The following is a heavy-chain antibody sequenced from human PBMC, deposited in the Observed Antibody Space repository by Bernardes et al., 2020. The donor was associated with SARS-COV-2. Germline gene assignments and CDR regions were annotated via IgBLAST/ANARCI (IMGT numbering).Heavy chain of an antibody. J-gene: IGHJ3*02. V-gene: IGHV1-69*06. Sequence: GQGLEWMGWIIPIFGTANYAQKFQGRVTITADKSTSTDYMELCSLRSEDTAVYDCARGRDIEMAYAFDIWGQGTMGTVS. CDR3: ARGRDIEMAYAFDI. CDR2: IIPIFGTA. D-gene: IGHD3-16*01.